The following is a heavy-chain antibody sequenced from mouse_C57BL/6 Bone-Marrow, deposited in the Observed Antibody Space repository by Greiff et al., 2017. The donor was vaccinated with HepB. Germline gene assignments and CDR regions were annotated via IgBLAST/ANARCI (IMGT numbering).Heavy chain of an antibody. J-gene: IGHJ4*01. CDR3: AASNYPHYCAIAY. Sequence: QVQLKESGPGLVAPSQSLSITCTVSGFSLTSYGVDWVRQSPGKGLEWLGVIWGGGSTNYNAALMSRLSISKDNSKSQVFLKMNSLQTDDTAMYYCAASNYPHYCAIAYWGQGTSVTVSS. D-gene: IGHD2-5*01. CDR1: GFSLTSYG. CDR2: IWGGGST. V-gene: IGHV2-9*01.